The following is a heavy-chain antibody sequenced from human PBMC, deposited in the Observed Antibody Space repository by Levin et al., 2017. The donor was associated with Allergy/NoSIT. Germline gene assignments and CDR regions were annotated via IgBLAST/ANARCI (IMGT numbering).Heavy chain of an antibody. CDR1: GASISSYY. D-gene: IGHD3-10*01. J-gene: IGHJ4*02. V-gene: IGHV4-59*01. Sequence: SETLSLTCTVSGASISSYYWSWIRQPPGKGLEWIGYIYYSRSTNYNASLKSRVTISVDTSNNQFSLRLSSVTAADTAVYYCARMHYYGSDYYLDYWGQGTLVTVSS. CDR3: ARMHYYGSDYYLDY. CDR2: IYYSRST.